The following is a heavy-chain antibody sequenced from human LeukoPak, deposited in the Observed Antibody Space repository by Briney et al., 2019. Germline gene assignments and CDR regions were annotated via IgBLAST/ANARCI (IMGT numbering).Heavy chain of an antibody. CDR1: GFTFSTYG. J-gene: IGHJ3*01. CDR3: ARGWGSNVYASAFDV. CDR2: IWHDGSHK. Sequence: GGSLRLSCAASGFTFSTYGMHWVRQAPGKGLEWVTVIWHDGSHKDYADSVKGRFTISRGNSKNTLYLQMNDLRAEDTAVYYCARGWGSNVYASAFDVWGQGTMVTVSS. V-gene: IGHV3-33*01. D-gene: IGHD3-16*01.